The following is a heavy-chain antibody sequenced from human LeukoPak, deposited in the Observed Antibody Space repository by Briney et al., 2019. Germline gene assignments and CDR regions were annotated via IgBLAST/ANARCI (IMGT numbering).Heavy chain of an antibody. Sequence: SETLSLTCAVYGGSFSGYYWSWIRQPPGKGLEWIGEINHSGSTNYNPSLKSRVTISVDTSKNQFSLKLSSVTAADTAVYYCARGALLWFGAKMEYYFDYWGQGTPLTVSS. CDR3: ARGALLWFGAKMEYYFDY. J-gene: IGHJ4*02. D-gene: IGHD3-10*01. CDR1: GGSFSGYY. V-gene: IGHV4-34*01. CDR2: INHSGST.